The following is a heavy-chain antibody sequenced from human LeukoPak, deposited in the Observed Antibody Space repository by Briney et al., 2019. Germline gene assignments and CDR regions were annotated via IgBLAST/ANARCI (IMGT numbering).Heavy chain of an antibody. CDR3: AKDSGATYYYDSSGYSFDY. CDR1: GFTFSRYG. CDR2: ISGSGGST. Sequence: PGGSLRLSCAASGFTFSRYGMSWVRQAPGKGLEWVSAISGSGGSTYYADSVKGRFTISRDNSKNTLYLQMNSLRAEDTAVYYCAKDSGATYYYDSSGYSFDYWGQGTLVTVSS. D-gene: IGHD3-22*01. J-gene: IGHJ4*02. V-gene: IGHV3-23*01.